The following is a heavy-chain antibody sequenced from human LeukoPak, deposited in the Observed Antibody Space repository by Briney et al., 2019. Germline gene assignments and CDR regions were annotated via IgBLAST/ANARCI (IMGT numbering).Heavy chain of an antibody. CDR3: TRPSYDSSVSGVVY. V-gene: IGHV3-73*01. CDR2: IRSKANSYAT. D-gene: IGHD3-22*01. Sequence: GGSLRLSCATSGFTFSGSATHWVRQASGKGLEWVGRIRSKANSYATTDVASVRGRFSISRDDSKNTAYLQMNSLKTEDTAVYYCTRPSYDSSVSGVVYWGQGTLVTASS. J-gene: IGHJ4*02. CDR1: GFTFSGSA.